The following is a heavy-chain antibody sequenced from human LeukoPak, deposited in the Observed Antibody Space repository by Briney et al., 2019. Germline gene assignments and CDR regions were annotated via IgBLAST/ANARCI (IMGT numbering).Heavy chain of an antibody. CDR1: GGSISSSNW. V-gene: IGHV4-4*02. D-gene: IGHD2-15*01. J-gene: IGHJ5*02. CDR2: IYHSGST. Sequence: PSETLSLTCAVSGGSISSSNWWSWVRQPPGKGLEWIGEIYHSGSTNYNPSLKSRVTISVDKSKNQFSLKLSSVTAADTAVYYCARDKRYCSGGSCYHWFDPWGQGTLVTVSS. CDR3: ARDKRYCSGGSCYHWFDP.